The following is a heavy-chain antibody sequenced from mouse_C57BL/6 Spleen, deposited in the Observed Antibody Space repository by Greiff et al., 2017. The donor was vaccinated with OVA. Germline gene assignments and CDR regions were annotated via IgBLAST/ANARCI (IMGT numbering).Heavy chain of an antibody. V-gene: IGHV5-6*01. CDR2: ISSGGSYT. CDR1: GFTFSSYG. CDR3: ARHEDSYWYFDV. J-gene: IGHJ1*03. Sequence: EVKLVESGGDLVKPGGSLKLSCAASGFTFSSYGMSWVRQTPDKRLEWVATISSGGSYTYYPDSVKGRFTISRDNAKNTLYLQMSSLKSEDTAMYYCARHEDSYWYFDVWGTGTTVTVSS.